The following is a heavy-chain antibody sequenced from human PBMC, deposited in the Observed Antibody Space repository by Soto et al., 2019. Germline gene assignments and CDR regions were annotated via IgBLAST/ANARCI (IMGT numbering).Heavy chain of an antibody. V-gene: IGHV5-51*01. CDR1: GYTFTSHW. CDR2: MYPGDSDT. J-gene: IGHJ4*02. Sequence: PGESLKISCKASGYTFTSHWIGWVRQMPGKGLEWLGIMYPGDSDTRYSPSFQGQVTISADKSISTAYLQWSSLRASDTAMYYCVTSGVEADMGDSWGQGTLVTVSS. D-gene: IGHD3-10*01. CDR3: VTSGVEADMGDS.